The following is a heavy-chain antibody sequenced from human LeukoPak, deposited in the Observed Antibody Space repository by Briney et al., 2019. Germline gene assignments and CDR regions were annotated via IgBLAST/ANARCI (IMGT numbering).Heavy chain of an antibody. CDR3: ARGDIVTTIKGDHFDR. Sequence: GGALRLSCVASGFAFSSYGMSWVRQARGKGLEWVAGIWYDGSNKYYVDSVKGGFTISRENSKNILYLQMNSLRAEDTAVYYSARGDIVTTIKGDHFDRWAQGTLVTVSS. CDR2: IWYDGSNK. CDR1: GFAFSSYG. J-gene: IGHJ4*02. V-gene: IGHV3-33*07. D-gene: IGHD5-12*01.